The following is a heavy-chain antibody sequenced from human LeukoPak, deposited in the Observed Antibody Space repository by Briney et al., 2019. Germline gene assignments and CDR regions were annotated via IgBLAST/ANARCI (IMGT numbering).Heavy chain of an antibody. J-gene: IGHJ4*02. Sequence: GGSLRLSCAAAGFTFSSYWMHWVRQVPGKGLQWVARIDSDGRRRTSPSYADSVKGRFTISRDNAKNTLYLQMNSLRAEDTAVYYCARASTTVPNLLDNWGQGTLVTVSS. V-gene: IGHV3-74*01. CDR3: ARASTTVPNLLDN. D-gene: IGHD4-17*01. CDR1: GFTFSSYW. CDR2: IDSDGRRRTSP.